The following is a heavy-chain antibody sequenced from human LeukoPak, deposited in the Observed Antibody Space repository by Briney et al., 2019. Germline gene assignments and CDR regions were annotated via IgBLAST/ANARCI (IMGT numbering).Heavy chain of an antibody. CDR3: ATEAQKYFHH. V-gene: IGHV3-43*01. CDR2: ITWDGGSA. Sequence: GGSLRLSCAASGSTFDHYTMHWVRQAPGKGLEWVSLITWDGGSAFYAASVKGRFTISRDNSKNSLSLQMNNLRTEDTALYYCATEAQKYFHHWGQGTLVTVSS. CDR1: GSTFDHYT. J-gene: IGHJ1*01.